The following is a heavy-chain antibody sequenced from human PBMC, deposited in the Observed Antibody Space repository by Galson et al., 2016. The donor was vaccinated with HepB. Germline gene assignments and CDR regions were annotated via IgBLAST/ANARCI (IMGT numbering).Heavy chain of an antibody. J-gene: IGHJ2*01. CDR3: ASATTVTTYWYFDL. D-gene: IGHD4-17*01. CDR2: VYYSGFP. V-gene: IGHV4-30-4*01. CDR1: GGSINSGEFY. Sequence: TLSLTCTVSGGSINSGEFYWSWIHQPPGKGLEWIGYVYYSGFPYYNPSLKSRVTISLDTSKNQFSLKLNSVTAADTAVYYCASATTVTTYWYFDLWGRGTLVTVSS.